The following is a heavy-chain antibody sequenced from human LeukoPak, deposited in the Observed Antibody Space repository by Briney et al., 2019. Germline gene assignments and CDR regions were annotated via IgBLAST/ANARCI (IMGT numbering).Heavy chain of an antibody. J-gene: IGHJ3*02. CDR3: ASRIAAAGPDAFDI. V-gene: IGHV4-34*01. CDR2: IYHSGST. CDR1: GDSFSGYY. D-gene: IGHD6-13*01. Sequence: PSETLSLTCAVYGDSFSGYYWSWIRQPPGKGLEWIGEIYHSGSTNYNPSLKSRVTISVDKSKNQFSLKLSSVTAADTAVYYCASRIAAAGPDAFDIWGQGTMVTVSS.